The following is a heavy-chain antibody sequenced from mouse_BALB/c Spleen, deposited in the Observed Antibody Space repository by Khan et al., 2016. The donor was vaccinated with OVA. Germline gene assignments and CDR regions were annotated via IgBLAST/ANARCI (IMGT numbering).Heavy chain of an antibody. CDR2: IHYSGRT. J-gene: IGHJ3*01. Sequence: ASQSLSLTCTVTGYSITIGYNWHWIRQFPGNKLEWMGYIHYSGRTNYKLSLKSRISITRDTSKHQFFLQLNFVTSEDTATYYWADVFPTYWGQGTLVTVSA. CDR1: GYSITIGYN. V-gene: IGHV3-1*02. CDR3: ADVFPTY.